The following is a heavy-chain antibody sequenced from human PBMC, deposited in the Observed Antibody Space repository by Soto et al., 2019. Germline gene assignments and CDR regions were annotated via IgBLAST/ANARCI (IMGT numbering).Heavy chain of an antibody. CDR2: IYYSGST. Sequence: PSETLSLTCTVSGGSISSYYWSWIRQPPGKGLEWIGYIYYSGSTNYNPSPKSRVTISVDTSKNQFSLKLSSVTAADTAVYYCARRYGYAFDIWGQGTMVTV. CDR3: ARRYGYAFDI. D-gene: IGHD4-17*01. CDR1: GGSISSYY. V-gene: IGHV4-59*01. J-gene: IGHJ3*02.